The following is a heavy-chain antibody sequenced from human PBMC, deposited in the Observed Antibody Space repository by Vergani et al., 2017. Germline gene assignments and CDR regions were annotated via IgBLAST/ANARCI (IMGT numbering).Heavy chain of an antibody. Sequence: QVQLQQWGAGLLKPSETLSLTCAVYGGSFSGYYWSWIRQPPGKGLGWIGEIKHSGSTNYNPSLKSRVTISVDTSKNQFSLKLSSVTAADTAVYYCERFTSSLNYCSGGSCQSFDYWGQGTLVTVSS. V-gene: IGHV4-34*01. CDR2: IKHSGST. D-gene: IGHD2-15*01. CDR1: GGSFSGYY. J-gene: IGHJ4*02. CDR3: ERFTSSLNYCSGGSCQSFDY.